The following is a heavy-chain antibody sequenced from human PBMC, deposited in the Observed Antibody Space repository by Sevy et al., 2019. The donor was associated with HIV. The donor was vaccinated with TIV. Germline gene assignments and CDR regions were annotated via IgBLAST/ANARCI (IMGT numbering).Heavy chain of an antibody. CDR2: ISAYNGNT. CDR1: GYTFTSYG. Sequence: ASVKVSCKACGYTFTSYGISWVRQAPGQGLEWMGWISAYNGNTNYAQKLQGRVTMTTDTSTSTAYMELRSLRSDDTAVYYCARSPGPDYTYYDFWSGYYTDLDYWGQGTLVTVSS. V-gene: IGHV1-18*01. D-gene: IGHD3-3*01. J-gene: IGHJ4*02. CDR3: ARSPGPDYTYYDFWSGYYTDLDY.